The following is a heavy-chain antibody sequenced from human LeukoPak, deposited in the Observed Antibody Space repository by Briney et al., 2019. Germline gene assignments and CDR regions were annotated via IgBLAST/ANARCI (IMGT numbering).Heavy chain of an antibody. CDR2: ISYDGSNK. CDR3: ARSVVTPSSWFDP. V-gene: IGHV3-30-3*01. J-gene: IGHJ5*02. Sequence: PGRSLRLSCAASGFTFSNYAMHWVRQAPGKGLEWVAVISYDGSNKYYADSVKGRFTISRDNSKNTLYLQMNSLRAEDTAVYYCARSVVTPSSWFDPWGQGTLVTVSS. D-gene: IGHD4-23*01. CDR1: GFTFSNYA.